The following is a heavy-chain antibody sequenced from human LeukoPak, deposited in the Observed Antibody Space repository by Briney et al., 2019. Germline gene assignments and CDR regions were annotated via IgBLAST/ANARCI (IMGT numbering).Heavy chain of an antibody. CDR1: GYTFTSYY. J-gene: IGHJ5*02. CDR3: ARAGVDYLAGGYWFDP. D-gene: IGHD2-8*02. CDR2: INPSGGST. V-gene: IGHV1-46*01. Sequence: GASVKVSCKASGYTFTSYYMHWVRQAPGQGLEWMGIINPSGGSTSYAQKFQGRVTMTRDMSTSTVYMELSSLGSEDTAVYYCARAGVDYLAGGYWFDPWGQGTLVTVSS.